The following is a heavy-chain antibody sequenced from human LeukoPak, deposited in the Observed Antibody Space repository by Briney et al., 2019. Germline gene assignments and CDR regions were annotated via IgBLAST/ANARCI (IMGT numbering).Heavy chain of an antibody. CDR1: GGSISSGSYY. CDR2: IYYSGST. V-gene: IGHV4-39*07. CDR3: AGRTRNWGSVESVY. Sequence: PSETLSLTCTVSGGSISSGSYYWGWIRQPPGKGLEWIGSIYYSGSTYYNPSLKSRVTISVDTSKNQFSLKLSSVTAADPAVYYCAGRTRNWGSVESVYWGQGPLVTVSS. D-gene: IGHD7-27*01. J-gene: IGHJ4*02.